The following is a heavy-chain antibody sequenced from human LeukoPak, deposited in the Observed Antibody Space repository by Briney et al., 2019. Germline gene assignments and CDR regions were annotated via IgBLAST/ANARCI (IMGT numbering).Heavy chain of an antibody. Sequence: GGSLRLSCAASGFSVSVYYMTWVRQAPGKGLEWVSVTHSDGTTHYADSVKGRFSISRHNSMKPLFLQLKNLSPEEPAIYYCARVLYGSGDSWGQGALVTVS. CDR2: THSDGTT. J-gene: IGHJ4*02. V-gene: IGHV3-53*04. CDR3: ARVLYGSGDS. CDR1: GFSVSVYY. D-gene: IGHD2-8*01.